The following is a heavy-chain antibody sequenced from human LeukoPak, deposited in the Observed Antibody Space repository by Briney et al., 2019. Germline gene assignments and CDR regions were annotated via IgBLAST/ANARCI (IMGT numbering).Heavy chain of an antibody. Sequence: GGSLRLSCAASGFTFSSYNRNWVRQAPGKGLEWVSSISSSSSYIYYADSVKGRFTISRDNAKNSLYLQMNSLRAEDTAVYYCATNSGYDLVSGWFDPWSQGTLVTVSS. CDR2: ISSSSSYI. D-gene: IGHD5-12*01. CDR1: GFTFSSYN. CDR3: ATNSGYDLVSGWFDP. V-gene: IGHV3-21*01. J-gene: IGHJ5*02.